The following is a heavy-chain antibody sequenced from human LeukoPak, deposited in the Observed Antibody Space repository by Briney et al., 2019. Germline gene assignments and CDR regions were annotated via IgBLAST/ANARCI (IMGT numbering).Heavy chain of an antibody. CDR3: ARPNNRRGYNFGYDAFDI. Sequence: GGSLRLSCTASGFTFSSYAMYWLRQAPGKGLEWVALISYDENDKYYADSVKGRFTISRDNYKNTLYLQVNSLRPDDTAMYYCARPNNRRGYNFGYDAFDIWGQGTMVTVSS. CDR2: ISYDENDK. J-gene: IGHJ3*02. D-gene: IGHD5-18*01. CDR1: GFTFSSYA. V-gene: IGHV3-30*04.